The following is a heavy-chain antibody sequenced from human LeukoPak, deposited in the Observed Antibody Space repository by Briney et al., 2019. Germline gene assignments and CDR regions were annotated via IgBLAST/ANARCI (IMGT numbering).Heavy chain of an antibody. CDR2: IPYDGRNK. J-gene: IGHJ4*02. CDR1: GFTFSSYA. CDR3: AKKRVLVVPAADFDY. D-gene: IGHD2-2*01. V-gene: IGHV3-30-3*02. Sequence: GGSLRLSCVASGFTFSSYAMHWVRQAPGKGLEWVAVIPYDGRNKYYADSVKGRFTISRDNTRNTLYLQMNSLRAEDTAIYYCAKKRVLVVPAADFDYWGQGTLVTVSS.